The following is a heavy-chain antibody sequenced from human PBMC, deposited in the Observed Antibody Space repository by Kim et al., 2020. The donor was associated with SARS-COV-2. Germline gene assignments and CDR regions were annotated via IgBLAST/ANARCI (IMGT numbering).Heavy chain of an antibody. J-gene: IGHJ4*02. D-gene: IGHD2-21*02. V-gene: IGHV4-39*01. Sequence: SETLSLTCTVSGASISNSNYYWVWMRQPPGKGLEWIGTVSPGGTTDYNPFLQSRVTISIDTSKNQFSLKLSTVTAAATAVYYCTKREVGTMRDYWGPGT. CDR1: GASISNSNYY. CDR2: VSPGGTT. CDR3: TKREVGTMRDY.